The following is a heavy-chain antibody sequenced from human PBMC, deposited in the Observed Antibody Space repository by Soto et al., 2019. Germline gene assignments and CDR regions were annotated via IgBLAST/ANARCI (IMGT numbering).Heavy chain of an antibody. J-gene: IGHJ4*02. V-gene: IGHV3-72*01. CDR1: GFIFSDHY. CDR3: ARATTVTDY. D-gene: IGHD4-17*01. CDR2: TRNKANSHTT. Sequence: PGGSLRLSCAASGFIFSDHYMDWVRQAPGKGLEWVGRTRNKANSHTTEYAASVKGRFTISRDDSKNSLYLQMNSLKIEDTAVYYCARATTVTDYWGQGTLGTVS.